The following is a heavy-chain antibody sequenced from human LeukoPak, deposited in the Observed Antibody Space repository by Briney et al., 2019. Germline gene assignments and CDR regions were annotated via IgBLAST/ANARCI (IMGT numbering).Heavy chain of an antibody. CDR2: IRYDGSNK. J-gene: IGHJ4*02. CDR1: GFTFSSYG. D-gene: IGHD3-10*01. V-gene: IGHV3-30*02. Sequence: GGSLRLSCAASGFTFSSYGMHWVRQAPGKGLEWVAFIRYDGSNKYYADSVKGRFTISRDNSKNTLYLQMNSLRAEDTAVYYCAKDHGRFYRGVGDYYFDYWGQGTLVTVSS. CDR3: AKDHGRFYRGVGDYYFDY.